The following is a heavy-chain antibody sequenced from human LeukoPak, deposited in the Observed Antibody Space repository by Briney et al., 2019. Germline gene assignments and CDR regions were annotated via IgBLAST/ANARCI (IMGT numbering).Heavy chain of an antibody. V-gene: IGHV3-20*04. CDR2: INWNGGRT. D-gene: IGHD2-15*01. CDR1: AFTFDDYG. CDR3: ARSVAASRDY. J-gene: IGHJ4*02. Sequence: GGSLTLSCAASAFTFDDYGVSCVRQPAGKGLEWVSGINWNGGRTGYADSVKGRFTISRDNAKNSLYVQMNSLRAEDTALYYCARSVAASRDYWGQGTLVTVSS.